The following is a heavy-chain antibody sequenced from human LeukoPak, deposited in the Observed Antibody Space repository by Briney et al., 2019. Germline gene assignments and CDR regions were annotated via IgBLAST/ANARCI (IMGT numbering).Heavy chain of an antibody. Sequence: KPSETLSLTCAVYGGSFSGYYWSWIRQPPGKGLEWIGEINHSGSTNYNPSLKSRVTMPVDTSKNQFSLKLSSVTAADTAVYYCARDLSHYDILTGYYPYYFDYWGQGTLVTVSS. J-gene: IGHJ4*02. V-gene: IGHV4-34*01. CDR2: INHSGST. CDR1: GGSFSGYY. CDR3: ARDLSHYDILTGYYPYYFDY. D-gene: IGHD3-9*01.